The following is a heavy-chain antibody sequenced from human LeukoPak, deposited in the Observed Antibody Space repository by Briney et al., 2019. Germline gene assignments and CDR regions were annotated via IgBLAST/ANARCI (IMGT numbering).Heavy chain of an antibody. D-gene: IGHD6-19*01. Sequence: GGSLTLSCAASEFSFSNYWMSWVRQAPGKGLERVAHTNKGGSREYYVDSVKGRFTISRDNAKNSLFLQLSNLRGEDTAVYYCATTVAGHPDDYFDFWGQGTLVTVSS. J-gene: IGHJ4*02. V-gene: IGHV3-7*01. CDR2: TNKGGSRE. CDR1: EFSFSNYW. CDR3: ATTVAGHPDDYFDF.